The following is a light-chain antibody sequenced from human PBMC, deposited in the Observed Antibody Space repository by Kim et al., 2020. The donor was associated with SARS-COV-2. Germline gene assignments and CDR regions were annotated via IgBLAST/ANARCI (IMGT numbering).Light chain of an antibody. CDR1: QSVLSSSNNKNF. J-gene: IGKJ1*01. CDR3: QQYYNTPQT. V-gene: IGKV4-1*01. Sequence: ATINCKSSQSVLSSSNNKNFLAWYQQKPRQAPKLLIYWASTRESGVPDRFSGSGSGTDFTLTISSLQAEDVAVYYCQQYYNTPQTFGQGTKVDIK. CDR2: WAS.